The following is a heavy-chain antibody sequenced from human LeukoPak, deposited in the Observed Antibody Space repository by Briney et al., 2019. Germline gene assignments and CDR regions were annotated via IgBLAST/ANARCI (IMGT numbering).Heavy chain of an antibody. CDR2: ISAYSGNT. V-gene: IGHV1-18*04. J-gene: IGHJ4*02. D-gene: IGHD5-12*01. CDR3: ARVEYDGYIVAPLDRYFDY. CDR1: GYTFTSYG. Sequence: GASVTVSCEASGYTFTSYGMNWVRQAPGQGLEWMGCISAYSGNTNYAQKLQGRFTITTDTCKSTAYTELRSLRSDDTAVYYCARVEYDGYIVAPLDRYFDYWGQGPVVSVSS.